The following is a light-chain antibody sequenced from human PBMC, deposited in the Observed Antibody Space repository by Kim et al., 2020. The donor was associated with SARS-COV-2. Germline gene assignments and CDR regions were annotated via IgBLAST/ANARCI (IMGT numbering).Light chain of an antibody. V-gene: IGKV1-5*01. CDR3: QQYESQYKT. Sequence: DIQMTQSPSTLSASVGDRVTLTCRASQSISGWLAWYQQKPGKAPKLLVYDASSLQSGVPSRFSGSGSGTEFTLTINSLQPDDFATYYCQQYESQYKTFGQGTKVDIK. J-gene: IGKJ1*01. CDR1: QSISGW. CDR2: DAS.